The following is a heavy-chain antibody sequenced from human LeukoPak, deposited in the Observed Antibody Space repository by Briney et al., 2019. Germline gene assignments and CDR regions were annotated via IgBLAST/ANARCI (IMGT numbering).Heavy chain of an antibody. D-gene: IGHD3-9*01. J-gene: IGHJ4*02. CDR1: GFTFSSYG. V-gene: IGHV3-30*18. CDR3: AKDGVVLRYFDWFPPDH. CDR2: ISYDGSNK. Sequence: PGGSLRLSCAASGFTFSSYGMHWVRQAPGKGLEWVAVISYDGSNKYYADSVKGRFTISRDNSKNTLYLQMNSLRAEDTAVYYCAKDGVVLRYFDWFPPDHWGQGTLVTVSS.